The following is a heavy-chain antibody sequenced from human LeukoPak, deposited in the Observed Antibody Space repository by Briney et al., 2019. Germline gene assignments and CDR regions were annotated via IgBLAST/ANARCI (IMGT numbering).Heavy chain of an antibody. CDR2: IYYSGST. CDR1: GGSISSSSYY. Sequence: PSETLSLTCTVSGGSISSSSYYWGWIRQPPGKGLEWIGSIYYSGSTYYNPSLKSRVTISVDTSKNQFSLKLSSVTATDTAVYYCARRPASYGSGSYYYYYYGMDVWGQGTTVTVSS. J-gene: IGHJ6*02. V-gene: IGHV4-39*07. D-gene: IGHD3-10*01. CDR3: ARRPASYGSGSYYYYYYGMDV.